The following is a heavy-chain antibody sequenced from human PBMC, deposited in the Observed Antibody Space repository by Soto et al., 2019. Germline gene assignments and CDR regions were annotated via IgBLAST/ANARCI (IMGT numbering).Heavy chain of an antibody. D-gene: IGHD3-3*01. V-gene: IGHV1-8*01. CDR2: MNPNSGNT. Sequence: GASVKVSCKASGYTLTSYDINWVRQATGQGLEWMGWMNPNSGNTGYAQKFQGRVNMTRNTSISTAYMELSSLRSEDTAVDYCARGELRFLEWLLQSPAYYYYGMDVWGQGTTVTVSS. CDR3: ARGELRFLEWLLQSPAYYYYGMDV. J-gene: IGHJ6*02. CDR1: GYTLTSYD.